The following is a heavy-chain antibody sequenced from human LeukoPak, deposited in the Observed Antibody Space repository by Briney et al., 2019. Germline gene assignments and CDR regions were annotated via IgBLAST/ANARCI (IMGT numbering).Heavy chain of an antibody. Sequence: GGSLRLSCAASGFTFSSYGMSWVRQAPGKGLEWVSAISGGGGSTYYADSVKGRFTISRDNSKNTLYLQMNNLRAEDTAVYYCAKTRGSGPFDYWGQGTLVTVSS. CDR2: ISGGGGST. V-gene: IGHV3-23*01. CDR1: GFTFSSYG. CDR3: AKTRGSGPFDY. D-gene: IGHD3-10*01. J-gene: IGHJ4*02.